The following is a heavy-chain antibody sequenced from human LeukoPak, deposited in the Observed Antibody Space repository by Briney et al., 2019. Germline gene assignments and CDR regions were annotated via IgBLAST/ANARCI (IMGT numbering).Heavy chain of an antibody. CDR3: ARGRLYEFWSRPTYYFDY. V-gene: IGHV4-34*01. Sequence: TSETLSLTCAVYGGSFSGYYWSWIRQPPGKGLEWIGEINHSGSTNYNPSLKSRVTISVDTSKNQFSLKLSSVTAADTAVYYCARGRLYEFWSRPTYYFDYWGQGTLVTVAS. J-gene: IGHJ4*02. D-gene: IGHD3-3*01. CDR2: INHSGST. CDR1: GGSFSGYY.